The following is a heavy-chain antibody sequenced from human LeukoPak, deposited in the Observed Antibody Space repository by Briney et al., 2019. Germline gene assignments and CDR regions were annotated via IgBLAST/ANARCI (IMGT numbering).Heavy chain of an antibody. CDR1: GGSLSSGDYY. Sequence: PSQTLSLTCTVSGGSLSSGDYYWSWIRQPPGKGLEGIGYIYYSGGTYYNPSLKNRVTISVDTSKNQFSLKLSSVTAADTAVYYCARGGDIVVVPAAPHYYGMDVWGKGTTVTVSS. CDR3: ARGGDIVVVPAAPHYYGMDV. V-gene: IGHV4-30-4*01. CDR2: IYYSGGT. J-gene: IGHJ6*04. D-gene: IGHD2-2*01.